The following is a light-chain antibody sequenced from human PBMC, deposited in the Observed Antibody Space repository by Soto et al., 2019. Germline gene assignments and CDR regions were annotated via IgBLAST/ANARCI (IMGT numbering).Light chain of an antibody. J-gene: IGKJ5*01. CDR1: QSVSSSY. V-gene: IGKV3D-20*02. Sequence: EIVFKQSPCAVSLSPGERATLSCRTSQSVSSSYLAWYQQKPGQAPRLLIYGASSRATGIPDRFSGSGSGTDFTLTISNLEPEDFAVYYCQQRSDWITVGQGTRLEI. CDR2: GAS. CDR3: QQRSDWIT.